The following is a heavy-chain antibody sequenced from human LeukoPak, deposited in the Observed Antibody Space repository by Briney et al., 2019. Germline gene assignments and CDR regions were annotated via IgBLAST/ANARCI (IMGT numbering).Heavy chain of an antibody. D-gene: IGHD2-8*02. CDR1: GYTFTGYG. Sequence: ASVNVSCKASGYTFTGYGISWVRQAPGQGLEWMGWISAYNGNTNYAQKLQGRVTMTTDTSTSTAYMELRSLRSDDTAVYYCARDPQPLGYCTGGVCYPTEYFQHWGQGTLVTVSS. J-gene: IGHJ1*01. CDR3: ARDPQPLGYCTGGVCYPTEYFQH. V-gene: IGHV1-18*01. CDR2: ISAYNGNT.